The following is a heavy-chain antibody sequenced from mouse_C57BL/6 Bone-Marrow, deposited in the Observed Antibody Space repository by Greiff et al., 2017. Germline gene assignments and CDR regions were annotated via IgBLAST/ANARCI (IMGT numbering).Heavy chain of an antibody. Sequence: EVHLVESGGGLVKPGGSLKLSCAASGFTFSSYAMSWVRQTPEKRLEWVATISDGGSYTYYPDNVKGRFTISRDNAKNNLYLQMSHLKSEDTAMYYCAREGVRRAMDYWGQGTSVTVAS. CDR2: ISDGGSYT. CDR1: GFTFSSYA. D-gene: IGHD2-14*01. V-gene: IGHV5-4*01. CDR3: AREGVRRAMDY. J-gene: IGHJ4*01.